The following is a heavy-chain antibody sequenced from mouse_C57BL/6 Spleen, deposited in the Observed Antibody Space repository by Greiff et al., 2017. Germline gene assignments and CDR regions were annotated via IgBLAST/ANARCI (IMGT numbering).Heavy chain of an antibody. CDR2: IYPGDGDT. D-gene: IGHD3-2*02. CDR1: GYAFSSSW. V-gene: IGHV1-82*01. Sequence: VKLQESGPELVKPGASVKISCKASGYAFSSSWMNWVKQRPGKGLEWIGRIYPGDGDTNYNGKFKGKATLTADKSSSTAYMQLSSLTSEDSALYFCARDSSGCLDYWGQGTTLTVSS. J-gene: IGHJ2*01. CDR3: ARDSSGCLDY.